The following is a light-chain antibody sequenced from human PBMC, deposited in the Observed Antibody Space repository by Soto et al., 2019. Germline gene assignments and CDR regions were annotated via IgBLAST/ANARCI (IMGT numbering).Light chain of an antibody. CDR2: EVN. V-gene: IGLV2-8*01. J-gene: IGLJ2*01. CDR3: SSYAGSNTFVV. CDR1: SSDVGGDNS. Sequence: QSVLTQPPSASGSPGQSVTISCTGSSSDVGGDNSVSWYQQHPGKAPKLIISEVNKRPSGVPVRFSGSKSGNTASLTVSGLQAEDEADYYCSSYAGSNTFVVFGGGTKLTVL.